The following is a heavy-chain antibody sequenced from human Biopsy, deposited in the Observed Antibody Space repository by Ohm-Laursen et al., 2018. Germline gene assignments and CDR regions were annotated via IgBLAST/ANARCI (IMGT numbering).Heavy chain of an antibody. D-gene: IGHD4-17*01. V-gene: IGHV3-23*01. CDR3: ALAAAQTVTHFDY. CDR1: GFTFSSYA. CDR2: ISGNSDII. Sequence: GSLRLSCAASGFTFSSYAMTWFRQAPGKGLEWVSTISGNSDIIYYTDSVKGRFTISRDNSKNTLYLQMNSLRADDTAVYYCALAAAQTVTHFDYWGQGTLVTGSS. J-gene: IGHJ4*02.